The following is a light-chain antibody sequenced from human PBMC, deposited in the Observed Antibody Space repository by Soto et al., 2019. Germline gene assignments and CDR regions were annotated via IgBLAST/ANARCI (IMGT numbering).Light chain of an antibody. V-gene: IGKV3-15*01. CDR3: QQYDEWPIT. CDR2: DAS. CDR1: QSINSH. Sequence: EIVMTQSPATLSVSPGERVTLSCRASQSINSHLAWYQQKPGQAPRLLIYDASTRATAIPARFSGSGSGTEFTLTISSLQSEDFTVYFCQQYDEWPITFGQGTRLE. J-gene: IGKJ5*01.